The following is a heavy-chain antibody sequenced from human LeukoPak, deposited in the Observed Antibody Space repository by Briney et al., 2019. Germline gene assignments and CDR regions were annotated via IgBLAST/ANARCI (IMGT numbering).Heavy chain of an antibody. CDR3: AKIGANVGF. Sequence: GGSLRLSCAASGFTFSSYAMNWVRQAPGKGLEWVSAINGSGSKTYYADSVKGRFTISRDNSKNTLYLQMNSLRAEDTAVYYCAKIGANVGFWGQGTLVTVSS. V-gene: IGHV3-23*01. CDR2: INGSGSKT. CDR1: GFTFSSYA. J-gene: IGHJ4*02. D-gene: IGHD4/OR15-4a*01.